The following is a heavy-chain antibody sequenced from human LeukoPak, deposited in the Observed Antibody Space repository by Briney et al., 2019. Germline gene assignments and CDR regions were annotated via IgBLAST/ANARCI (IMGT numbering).Heavy chain of an antibody. CDR2: ISSSSSYI. CDR1: GFTFSSYS. J-gene: IGHJ6*04. D-gene: IGHD3-10*01. V-gene: IGHV3-21*01. CDR3: ARVITMVRGVPYYYGMDV. Sequence: RGSLRLSCAASGFTFSSYSMNWVRQAPGKGLEWVSSISSSSSYIYYADSVKGRFTISRDNAKNSLYLQMNSLRAEDTAVYYCARVITMVRGVPYYYGMDVWGKGTTVTVSS.